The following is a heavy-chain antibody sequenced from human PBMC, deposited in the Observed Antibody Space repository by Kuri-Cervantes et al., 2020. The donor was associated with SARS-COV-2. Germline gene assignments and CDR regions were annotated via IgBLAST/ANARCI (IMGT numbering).Heavy chain of an antibody. Sequence: SVKVSCKASGYTFTGYYMHWVRQAPGQGLEWMGGIIPIFGTANYAQKFQGRVTITADESTSTAYMELSSLRSEDTAVYYCARAYGGPLGWFDPWGQGTLVTVSS. D-gene: IGHD4-17*01. V-gene: IGHV1-69*13. CDR1: GYTFTGYY. CDR3: ARAYGGPLGWFDP. J-gene: IGHJ5*02. CDR2: IIPIFGTA.